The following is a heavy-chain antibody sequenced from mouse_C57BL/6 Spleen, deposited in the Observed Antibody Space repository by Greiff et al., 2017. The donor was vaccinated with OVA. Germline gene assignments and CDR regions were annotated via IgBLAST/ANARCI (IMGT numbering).Heavy chain of an antibody. J-gene: IGHJ1*03. D-gene: IGHD1-1*01. CDR3: ARGDYDGSSYLWYFDV. CDR1: GYALSSYW. Sequence: QVQLQQSGAELVKPGASVKISCKASGYALSSYWMNWVQQRPGKGLEWIGQIYPGDGDTNYNGKFKGKATLTADKSSSTAYMQLSSLTSEDSAVYFCARGDYDGSSYLWYFDVWGTGTTVTVSS. CDR2: IYPGDGDT. V-gene: IGHV1-80*01.